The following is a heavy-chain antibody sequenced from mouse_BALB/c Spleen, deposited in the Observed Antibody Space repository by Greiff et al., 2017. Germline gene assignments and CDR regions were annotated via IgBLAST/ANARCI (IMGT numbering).Heavy chain of an antibody. CDR3: ARALYYGYDVAY. D-gene: IGHD2-2*01. CDR2: ISYDGSN. J-gene: IGHJ3*01. CDR1: GYSITSGYS. V-gene: IGHV3-6*02. Sequence: VQLQQSGPGLVKPSQSLSLTCSVTGYSITSGYSWNWIRQFPGNKLEWMGYISYDGSNNYHPSLKNRISITRDTSKNQFFLKLNSVTTEDTATYYCARALYYGYDVAYWGQGTLVTVSA.